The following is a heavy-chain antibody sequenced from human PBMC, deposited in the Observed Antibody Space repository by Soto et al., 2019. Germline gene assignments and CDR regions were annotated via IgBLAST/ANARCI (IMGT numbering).Heavy chain of an antibody. CDR1: GYSFTSYW. D-gene: IGHD3-16*01. CDR3: ARHGGSLSLPYAFDI. CDR2: IYPGDSDT. J-gene: IGHJ3*02. V-gene: IGHV5-51*01. Sequence: PGESLKISCKGSGYSFTSYWIGWVRQMPGKGLEWMGIIYPGDSDTRYSPSFQGQVTISADKSISTAYLQWSSLKASDTAMYYCARHGGSLSLPYAFDIWGQGTMVTVSS.